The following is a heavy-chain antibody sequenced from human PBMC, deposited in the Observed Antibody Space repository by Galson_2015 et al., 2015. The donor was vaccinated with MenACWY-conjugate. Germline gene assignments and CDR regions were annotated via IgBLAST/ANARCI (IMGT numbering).Heavy chain of an antibody. V-gene: IGHV3-23*01. Sequence: SLRLSCAASGFTFSSYAMSWVRQAPGKGLEWVSSISGGGGTNYADSVKGRFTISRDNSKNTLYLQMKTLRAEDTATYYCAKSAAYSLGSTFGDYWVQGTLVTVSS. CDR2: ISGGGGT. D-gene: IGHD3-10*01. CDR1: GFTFSSYA. J-gene: IGHJ4*02. CDR3: AKSAAYSLGSTFGDY.